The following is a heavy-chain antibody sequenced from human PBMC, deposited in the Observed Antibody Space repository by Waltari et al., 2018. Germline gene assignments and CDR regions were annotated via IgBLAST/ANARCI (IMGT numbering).Heavy chain of an antibody. CDR1: GGSPNSYY. V-gene: IGHV4-59*01. CDR2: IEYSGTT. J-gene: IGHJ4*02. Sequence: QVQLQESGPGLVKPSETLSLPCTVSGGSPNSYYWKWIRQPPGKGLEWIGNIEYSGTTNYNPSIKSRVTVSVDTSKNQFSLRLTSVTAADTALYYCARGPYSSSWYNSWGQGTLVTVSS. D-gene: IGHD6-13*01. CDR3: ARGPYSSSWYNS.